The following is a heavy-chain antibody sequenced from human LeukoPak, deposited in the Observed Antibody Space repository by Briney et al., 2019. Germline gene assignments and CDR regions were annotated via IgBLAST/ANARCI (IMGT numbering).Heavy chain of an antibody. CDR3: AKGGNGYSYGYFDY. CDR2: IRYDGGNK. D-gene: IGHD5-18*01. J-gene: IGHJ4*02. CDR1: GFTFSSHG. V-gene: IGHV3-30*02. Sequence: GGSLRLSCAASGFTFSSHGMHWVRQAPGTGLEWVAFIRYDGGNKYYADSVKGRFTISRDNSKNTLYLQMNSLRTEDTAVYYCAKGGNGYSYGYFDYWGQGTLVTVSS.